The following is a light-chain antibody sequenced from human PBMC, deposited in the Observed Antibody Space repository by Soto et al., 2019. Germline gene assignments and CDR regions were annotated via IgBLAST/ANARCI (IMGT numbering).Light chain of an antibody. CDR1: QSVSNDF. CDR2: GAS. CDR3: QQYGSSPPRT. V-gene: IGKV3-20*01. Sequence: EIVLTQSPGIPSLSPGQRVTLSCRASQSVSNDFLAWYQQKPGQAPRLLIYGASTRATDVPDRFSGSGSGADFTLTISRLEPEDFAVYYCQQYGSSPPRTFGQGTKVDIK. J-gene: IGKJ1*01.